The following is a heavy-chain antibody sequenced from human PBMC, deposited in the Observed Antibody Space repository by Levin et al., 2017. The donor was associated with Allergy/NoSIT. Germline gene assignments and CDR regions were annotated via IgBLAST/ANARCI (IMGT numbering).Heavy chain of an antibody. J-gene: IGHJ4*02. D-gene: IGHD3-10*02. CDR1: GYSFTDFF. CDR3: ARDVALFERNVDRSKYFYS. V-gene: IGHV1-2*02. Sequence: PLASVKVSCKASGYSFTDFFIHWVRQAPGQGLEWMGWINPKNGQAKAAQAFQVRLTMTRDTSTSTVYLQLYSLTSADTAVYYCARDVALFERNVDRSKYFYSWGQGTLVTVSS. CDR2: INPKNGQA.